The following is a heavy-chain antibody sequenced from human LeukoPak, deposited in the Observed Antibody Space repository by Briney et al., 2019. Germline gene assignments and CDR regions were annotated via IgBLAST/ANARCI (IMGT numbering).Heavy chain of an antibody. V-gene: IGHV3-48*01. CDR3: ATDLSARDDY. CDR2: ISSSSHTI. Sequence: PGGSLRLSCAASGFTFSSYAMSWVRQAPGKGLEWISYISSSSHTIYYADSVRGRFTISRDNAKNSLYLQMNSLRAEDTAVYYCATDLSARDDYWGQGTLVTVSS. J-gene: IGHJ4*02. CDR1: GFTFSSYA.